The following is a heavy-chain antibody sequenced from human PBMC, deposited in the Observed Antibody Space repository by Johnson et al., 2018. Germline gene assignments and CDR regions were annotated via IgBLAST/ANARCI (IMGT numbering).Heavy chain of an antibody. CDR2: IWFDGIDK. J-gene: IGHJ3*02. V-gene: IGHV3-33*01. CDR1: GFTFTNYG. Sequence: QVRLGQSGGGVVQPGTSPRLSCVASGFTFTNYGMHWVRQAPGKGLEWVAYIWFDGIDKYYAASVKGRFTISRDNAKNSLYLQMNSLRAEDTAGYYCARGSGGVIADAFDIWGQGTMVTVSS. CDR3: ARGSGGVIADAFDI. D-gene: IGHD3-10*01.